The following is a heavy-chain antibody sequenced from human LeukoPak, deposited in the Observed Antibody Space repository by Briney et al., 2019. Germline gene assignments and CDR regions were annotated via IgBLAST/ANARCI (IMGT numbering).Heavy chain of an antibody. V-gene: IGHV3-48*01. CDR1: GFTFSSYS. D-gene: IGHD1-26*01. Sequence: GGSLRLSCAASGFTFSSYSMNWVRQAPGKGLEWVSYISSSSSTIYYADSVKGRFTISRDNAKNSLYLQMSSLRAEDTAVYYCARDKIMGATKIDYWGQGTLVTVSS. CDR3: ARDKIMGATKIDY. J-gene: IGHJ4*02. CDR2: ISSSSSTI.